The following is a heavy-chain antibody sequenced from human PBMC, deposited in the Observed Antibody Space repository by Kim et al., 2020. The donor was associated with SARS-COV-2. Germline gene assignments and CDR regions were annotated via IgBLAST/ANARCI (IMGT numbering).Heavy chain of an antibody. J-gene: IGHJ6*04. Sequence: GGSLRLSCAASGFTFDDYAMHWVRQAPGKGLEWVSGISWNSGSIGYADSVKGRFTISRDNAKNSLYLQMNSLRAEDTALYYCAKVDCSSTSCQGGLRWGMDVWGEGTTVTVSS. D-gene: IGHD2-2*01. CDR1: GFTFDDYA. V-gene: IGHV3-9*01. CDR2: ISWNSGSI. CDR3: AKVDCSSTSCQGGLRWGMDV.